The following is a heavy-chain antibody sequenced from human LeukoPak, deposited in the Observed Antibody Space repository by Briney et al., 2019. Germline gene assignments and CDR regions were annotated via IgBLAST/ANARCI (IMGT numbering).Heavy chain of an antibody. D-gene: IGHD3-3*01. CDR3: TTDLWSFDY. Sequence: GGSLRLSCAASGFTFSSYWMSWVRQAPGKGLEWVANIKQDGSETYFLGSVKGRFTISRDNAKNSLYLQMNSLRAEDTAVYYCTTDLWSFDYWGQGTLVTVSS. CDR1: GFTFSSYW. V-gene: IGHV3-7*01. J-gene: IGHJ4*02. CDR2: IKQDGSET.